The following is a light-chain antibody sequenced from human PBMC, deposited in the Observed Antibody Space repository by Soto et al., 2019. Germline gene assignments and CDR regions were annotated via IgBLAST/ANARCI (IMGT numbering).Light chain of an antibody. CDR3: QQYNNYGSWT. J-gene: IGKJ1*01. CDR2: KAS. Sequence: DIQMTQSPSTLSASVGDGVTITCRASQIITGSLAWYQQKPGKAPKLLIYKASTLETGVPSRFSGSRSGTEFTLTISSLQPDDFATYYCQQYNNYGSWTFGQGTKVEIK. V-gene: IGKV1-5*03. CDR1: QIITGS.